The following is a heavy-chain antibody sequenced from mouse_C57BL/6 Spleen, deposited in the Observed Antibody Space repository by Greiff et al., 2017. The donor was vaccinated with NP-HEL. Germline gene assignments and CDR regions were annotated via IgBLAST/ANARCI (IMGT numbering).Heavy chain of an antibody. CDR3: ARWDTTVVASDY. V-gene: IGHV1-50*01. CDR1: GYTFTSYW. D-gene: IGHD1-1*01. J-gene: IGHJ2*01. Sequence: QVQLQQSGAELVKPGASVKLSCKASGYTFTSYWMQWVKQRPGQGLEWIGEIDPSDSYTNYNQKFKGKATLTVDTSSSTAYMQLSSLTSEDSAVYYCARWDTTVVASDYWGQGTTLTVSS. CDR2: IDPSDSYT.